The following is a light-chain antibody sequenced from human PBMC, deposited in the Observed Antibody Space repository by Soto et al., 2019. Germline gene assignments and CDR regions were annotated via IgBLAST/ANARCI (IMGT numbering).Light chain of an antibody. V-gene: IGKV4-1*01. CDR1: QSVFYGSNNQNY. CDR2: WSS. Sequence: DIVMTQSPDSLAVSLGETATINCKSSQSVFYGSNNQNYLAWYQRKSGQPPKLLIYWSSARESGVPDRFSGSGSGTDFTLTISSLQAEDVAVYYCQQYYSSPPTFGGGTKVEIK. CDR3: QQYYSSPPT. J-gene: IGKJ4*01.